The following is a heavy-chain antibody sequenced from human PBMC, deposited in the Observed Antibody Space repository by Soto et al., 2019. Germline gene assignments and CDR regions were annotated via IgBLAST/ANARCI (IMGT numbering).Heavy chain of an antibody. CDR3: AKDGTHYSSGWPANWFDP. D-gene: IGHD6-19*01. CDR2: INWNSGSI. V-gene: IGHV3-9*01. J-gene: IGHJ5*02. CDR1: GFTFDDYA. Sequence: EVQLVESGGGLVQPGRSLRLSCAASGFTFDDYAMHWVRQAPGKGLEWVSGINWNSGSIGYADSVKGRFTISRDNAKNSLYLQMNSLRAEDTALYYCAKDGTHYSSGWPANWFDPWGQGTLVTVSS.